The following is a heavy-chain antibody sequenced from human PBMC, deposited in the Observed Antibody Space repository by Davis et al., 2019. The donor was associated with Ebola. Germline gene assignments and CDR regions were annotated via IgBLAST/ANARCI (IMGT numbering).Heavy chain of an antibody. CDR3: ARDTNYYDSSGYYSYYFDY. Sequence: GESLKISCAASGFTFSSYSMNWVRQAPGKGLEWVSSISSSSSYIYYADSVKGRFPISRDNAKNSLYLQMNSLRAEDTAVYYCARDTNYYDSSGYYSYYFDYWGQGTLVTVSS. D-gene: IGHD3-22*01. V-gene: IGHV3-21*01. CDR2: ISSSSSYI. CDR1: GFTFSSYS. J-gene: IGHJ4*02.